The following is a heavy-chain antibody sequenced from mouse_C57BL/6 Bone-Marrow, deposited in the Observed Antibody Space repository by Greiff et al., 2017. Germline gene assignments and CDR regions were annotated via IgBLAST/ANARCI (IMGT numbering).Heavy chain of an antibody. Sequence: VQLKQSGPVLVKPGASVKMSCKASGYTFTDYYMNWVKQSHGKSLEWIGVINPYNGGTSYNQKFKGKATLTVDKSSSTAYMELNSLTSEDSAVYYCARGYGNYYAMDYWGQGTSVTVSS. CDR3: ARGYGNYYAMDY. J-gene: IGHJ4*01. D-gene: IGHD2-10*02. V-gene: IGHV1-19*01. CDR2: INPYNGGT. CDR1: GYTFTDYY.